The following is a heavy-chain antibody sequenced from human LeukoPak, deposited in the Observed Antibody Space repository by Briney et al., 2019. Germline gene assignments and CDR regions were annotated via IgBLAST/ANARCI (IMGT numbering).Heavy chain of an antibody. CDR3: VRGTGY. CDR1: GFTFSTYV. V-gene: IGHV3-64D*06. J-gene: IGHJ4*02. Sequence: GGSLRLSCSVSGFTFSTYVMHWVRQAPGKGLEYVSAISSNGDNKYYADSVKGRFTISRDNSKNTLYLQMSSLRADDTAVYYCVRGTGYWGQGTLVTVSS. CDR2: ISSNGDNK.